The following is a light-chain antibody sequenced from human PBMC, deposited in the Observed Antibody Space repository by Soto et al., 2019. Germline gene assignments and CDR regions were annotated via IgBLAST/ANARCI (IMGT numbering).Light chain of an antibody. CDR3: QQYDNSPLT. J-gene: IGKJ4*01. CDR2: GAS. CDR1: QSASSY. V-gene: IGKV3-20*01. Sequence: EIVLTQYPLTLSLSPGERATLSCRASQSASSYLAWFQQKPGQPPRLLIYGASNRATGIPDRFSGSGSGTDFTLTISRLEPEDFAVYYCQQYDNSPLTFGGGTKVDI.